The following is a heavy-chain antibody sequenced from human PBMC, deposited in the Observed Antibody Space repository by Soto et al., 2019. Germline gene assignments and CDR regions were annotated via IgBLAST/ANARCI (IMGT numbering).Heavy chain of an antibody. CDR1: EFDYGSSIRDFW. V-gene: IGHV3-7*01. J-gene: IGHJ4*02. CDR3: TRGHYNNVL. D-gene: IGHD4-4*01. CDR2: IKPNGNEK. Sequence: GGSLRLSCAVSEFDYGSSIRDFWMSWVRQGPGKGLEWVASIKPNGNEKYYLGSVEGRFTISRDDAKSSLSLHMNSLRAEDTAVYYCTRGHYNNVLGGEGTLVTVSS.